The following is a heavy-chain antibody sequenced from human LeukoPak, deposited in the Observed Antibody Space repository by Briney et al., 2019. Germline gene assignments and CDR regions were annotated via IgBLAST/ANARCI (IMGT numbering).Heavy chain of an antibody. D-gene: IGHD3-22*01. Sequence: GGSLRLSCAASGFTVSSNYMSWVRQAPGKGLEWVSVIYSGGSTYYADSVKGRFTISRDISKNTLYLQMSSLRAEDTAVYYCARAESSGCQRQFDYWGQGTLVTVSS. CDR1: GFTVSSNY. CDR2: IYSGGST. J-gene: IGHJ4*02. V-gene: IGHV3-53*01. CDR3: ARAESSGCQRQFDY.